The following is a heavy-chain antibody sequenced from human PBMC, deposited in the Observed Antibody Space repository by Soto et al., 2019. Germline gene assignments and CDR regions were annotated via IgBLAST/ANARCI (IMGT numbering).Heavy chain of an antibody. CDR1: GFTFSNAW. J-gene: IGHJ4*02. Sequence: GGSLRLSCAASGFTFSNAWMSWVRQAPGKGLEWVGRIKSKTDGGTTDYAAPVKGRFTISRDDSKNTLYLQMNSLKTEDTAVYYCTTGQGSSPHFEYWGQGTLVTVSS. CDR3: TTGQGSSPHFEY. CDR2: IKSKTDGGTT. V-gene: IGHV3-15*01. D-gene: IGHD6-6*01.